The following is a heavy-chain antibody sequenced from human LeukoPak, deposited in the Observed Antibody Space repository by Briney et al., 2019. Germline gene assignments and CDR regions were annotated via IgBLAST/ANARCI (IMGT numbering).Heavy chain of an antibody. J-gene: IGHJ5*02. V-gene: IGHV4-4*02. CDR1: GGSISSSNW. CDR3: ARDRGVRGGSYGTWFDP. D-gene: IGHD1-26*01. Sequence: SGTLSLTCAVSGGSISSSNWWSWVRQPPGKGLEWIGRIYTSGSTNYNPSLKSRVTMSVDTSKNQFSLKLSSVTAADTAVYYCARDRGVRGGSYGTWFDPWGQGTLVTVSS. CDR2: IYTSGST.